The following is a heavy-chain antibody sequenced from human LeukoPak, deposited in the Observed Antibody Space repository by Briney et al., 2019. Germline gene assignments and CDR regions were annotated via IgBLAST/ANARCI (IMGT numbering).Heavy chain of an antibody. CDR3: ARDGRATDYSRYYYMDV. D-gene: IGHD3-9*01. V-gene: IGHV3-30*04. Sequence: PGRPLRLSCAASGFTFSSYAMHWVRQAPGKGLEWVAVISYDGSDKYYPDSVKGRFTISRDNSKNTLYLQMNSLRPEDTAVYYCARDGRATDYSRYYYMDVWGKGTTVTVSS. J-gene: IGHJ6*03. CDR2: ISYDGSDK. CDR1: GFTFSSYA.